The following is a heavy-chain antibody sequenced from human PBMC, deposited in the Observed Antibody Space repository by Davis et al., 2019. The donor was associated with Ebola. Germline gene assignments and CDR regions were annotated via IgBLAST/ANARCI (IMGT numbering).Heavy chain of an antibody. J-gene: IGHJ5*02. CDR3: AQEGQWLVPWFDP. D-gene: IGHD6-19*01. Sequence: GESLKISCAASGFRFSSYGMHWVRQAPGKGLEWVAFIRYDASSKYYADSVKGRFTISRDDSKNTLYLQMNSLRTEDTAIYYCAQEGQWLVPWFDPWGQGTLVTVSS. CDR1: GFRFSSYG. CDR2: IRYDASSK. V-gene: IGHV3-30*02.